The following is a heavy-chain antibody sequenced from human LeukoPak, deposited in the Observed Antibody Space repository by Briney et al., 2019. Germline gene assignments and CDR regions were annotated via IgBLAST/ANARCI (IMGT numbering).Heavy chain of an antibody. J-gene: IGHJ6*02. CDR1: GYTFTSYY. V-gene: IGHV1-46*01. D-gene: IGHD4-17*01. CDR2: INPSGGST. CDR3: ARDLGGDFPYYYYGMDV. Sequence: ASVKVSCKASGYTFTSYYMHWVRQAPGQGLEWMGIINPSGGSTSYAQKFQGRVTMTRDTSTSTVYMELSSLRSEDTAVYYYARDLGGDFPYYYYGMDVWGQGTTVTVSS.